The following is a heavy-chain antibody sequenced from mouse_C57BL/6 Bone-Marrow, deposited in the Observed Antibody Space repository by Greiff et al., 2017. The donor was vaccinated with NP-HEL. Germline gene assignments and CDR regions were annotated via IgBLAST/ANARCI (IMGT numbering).Heavy chain of an antibody. Sequence: EVKLQESGGGLVQPGGSMKLSCAASGFTFSDAWMDWVRQSPEKGLEWVAEIRNKANNHATYYAESVKGRFTISRDDSKSSVYLQMNSLRAEDTGIYYCTRPFMIKGYYYAMDYWGQGTSVTVSS. CDR3: TRPFMIKGYYYAMDY. CDR1: GFTFSDAW. CDR2: IRNKANNHAT. D-gene: IGHD2-4*01. J-gene: IGHJ4*01. V-gene: IGHV6-6*01.